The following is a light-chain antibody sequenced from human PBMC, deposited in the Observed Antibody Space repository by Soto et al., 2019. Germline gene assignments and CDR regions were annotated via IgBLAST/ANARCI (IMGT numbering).Light chain of an antibody. Sequence: DIQMTQSPSSLSASVGDRVTITCRASQGISNYLAWYQQKPGKVPKLLIYAASTLQSGVPSRSSGSGSGTDFTLTISSLQPEDVATYYCQKYNSAPPLVTFGGGTKVEIK. V-gene: IGKV1-27*01. CDR2: AAS. J-gene: IGKJ4*01. CDR1: QGISNY. CDR3: QKYNSAPPLVT.